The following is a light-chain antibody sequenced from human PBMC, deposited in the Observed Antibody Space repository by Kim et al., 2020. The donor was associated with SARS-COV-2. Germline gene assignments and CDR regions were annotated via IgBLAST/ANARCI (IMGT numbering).Light chain of an antibody. CDR2: YDS. CDR1: HIGSKS. J-gene: IGLJ3*02. V-gene: IGLV3-21*04. CDR3: QVWDSSSDHPWV. Sequence: PGETARITCGGNHIGSKSVHWYQQKPGQAPVLVIYYDSDRPSGIPERFSGSNSGNTATLTISRVEAGDEADYYCQVWDSSSDHPWVFGGGTQLTVL.